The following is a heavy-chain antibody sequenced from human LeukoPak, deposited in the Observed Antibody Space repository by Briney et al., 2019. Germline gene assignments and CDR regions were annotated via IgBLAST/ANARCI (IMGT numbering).Heavy chain of an antibody. D-gene: IGHD4-23*01. J-gene: IGHJ3*02. Sequence: SETLSLTCTVSGGSISSYYWSWIRQPPGKGLEWIGYIYYSGSTNYNPSLKSRVTISVDTSKNQFSLKLSSVTAADTAVYYCARDIRDYGGNPGIDAFDIWGQGTMVTVSS. V-gene: IGHV4-59*01. CDR1: GGSISSYY. CDR3: ARDIRDYGGNPGIDAFDI. CDR2: IYYSGST.